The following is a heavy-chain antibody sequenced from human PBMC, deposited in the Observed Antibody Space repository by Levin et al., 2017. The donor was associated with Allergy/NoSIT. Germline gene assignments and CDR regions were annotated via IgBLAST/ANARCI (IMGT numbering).Heavy chain of an antibody. CDR3: AKIGALYSFGHPIQPDY. CDR1: GFTFSNSG. V-gene: IGHV3-30*18. J-gene: IGHJ4*02. CDR2: ISYDGNTK. Sequence: HPGGSLRLSCAASGFTFSNSGMHWVRQAPGKGLEWLAMISYDGNTKIYADSVEGRFTISRDESTSTLFLQMSSLSTEDTAVYYCAKIGALYSFGHPIQPDYWGQGTLVTVSS. D-gene: IGHD3-16*02.